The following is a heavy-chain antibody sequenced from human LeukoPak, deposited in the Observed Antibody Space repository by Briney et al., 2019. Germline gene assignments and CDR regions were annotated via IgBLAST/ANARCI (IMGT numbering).Heavy chain of an antibody. V-gene: IGHV3-69-1*01. CDR2: IGSDNKP. J-gene: IGHJ4*02. Sequence: GGSLRLSCEASGFTFSAYAMTWVRQAPGKGLEWGSSIGSDNKPHYSESVKGRFAISRDNAKNTLYLQMNSLRAEDTAVYYCARDHPDGFDYWGQGTLVTVSS. D-gene: IGHD5-24*01. CDR1: GFTFSAYA. CDR3: ARDHPDGFDY.